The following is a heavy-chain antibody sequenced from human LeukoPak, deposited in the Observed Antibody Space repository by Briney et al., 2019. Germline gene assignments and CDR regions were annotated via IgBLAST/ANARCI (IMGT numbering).Heavy chain of an antibody. CDR2: INPNSGGT. V-gene: IGHV1-2*06. D-gene: IGHD3-3*01. CDR3: AFLEEWSNFDY. Sequence: GASVKVSCKASGYTFTGYYMHWVRQAPGQGLEWMGRINPNSGGTNYAQKFQGRVTMTRDTSISTAYMELSRLRSDDAAVYYCAFLEEWSNFDYWGQGTLVTVSS. CDR1: GYTFTGYY. J-gene: IGHJ4*02.